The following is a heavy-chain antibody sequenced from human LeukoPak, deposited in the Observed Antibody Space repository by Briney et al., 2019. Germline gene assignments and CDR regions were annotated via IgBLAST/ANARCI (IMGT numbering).Heavy chain of an antibody. CDR2: INPNSGGA. CDR1: GYSFIGYY. V-gene: IGHV1-2*02. Sequence: ASVKVSCKASGYSFIGYYIHWVRQPPAQGLEWMGWINPNSGGANYAQKFQGRVTMTRDTSISTVYMELTRLRSDDTAMYYCAKSTNWGSISDGFDIWGQGTMVTVAS. CDR3: AKSTNWGSISDGFDI. D-gene: IGHD7-27*01. J-gene: IGHJ3*02.